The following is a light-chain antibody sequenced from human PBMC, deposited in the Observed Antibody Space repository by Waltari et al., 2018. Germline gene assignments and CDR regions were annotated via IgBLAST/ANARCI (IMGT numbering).Light chain of an antibody. CDR1: QSISRS. CDR2: GAS. V-gene: IGKV3-20*01. CDR3: QHYVRLPAT. Sequence: SFRASQSISRSLAWYQHKPGQAPRLLIYGASSRATGIPDRFSGSGSGTDFSLTISRLQPEDFAVYYCQHYVRLPATFGQGTKVDIK. J-gene: IGKJ1*01.